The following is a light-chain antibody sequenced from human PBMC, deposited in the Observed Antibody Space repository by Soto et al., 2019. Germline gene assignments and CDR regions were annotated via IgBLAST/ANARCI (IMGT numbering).Light chain of an antibody. Sequence: QSVLTQPASVSGYPGQPITISCTGTSSDVGGYTYVSWYQQHPGKAPKLMIYEVSDRPSGVSNRFSGSKSGNTASLTISGIGGDDEADYYCCAYTSSSAYVFRTRTKGT. J-gene: IGLJ1*01. CDR2: EVS. CDR1: SSDVGGYTY. V-gene: IGLV2-14*01. CDR3: CAYTSSSAYV.